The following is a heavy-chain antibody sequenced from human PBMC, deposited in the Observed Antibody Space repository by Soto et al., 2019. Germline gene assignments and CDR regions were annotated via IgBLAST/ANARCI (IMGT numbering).Heavy chain of an antibody. D-gene: IGHD2-21*02. CDR2: IYRGGTT. Sequence: EVQLVESGGDLVQPGGSLRLSCVASGFSVNSGYMNWVRQAPGKGPQWVSVIYRGGTTYQPDSVKGRFTISRDDSKNVLYLKMNSLRPEDTAVYYCARANDFNAFDIWGPGTMVTVSS. CDR1: GFSVNSGY. J-gene: IGHJ3*02. CDR3: ARANDFNAFDI. V-gene: IGHV3-53*04.